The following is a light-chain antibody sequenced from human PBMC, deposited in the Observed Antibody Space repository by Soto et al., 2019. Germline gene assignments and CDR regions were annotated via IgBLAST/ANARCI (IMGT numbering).Light chain of an antibody. CDR1: QSVSSSY. Sequence: EIVLTQSPATLSLSPGERATLSCRASQSVSSSYLAWYQQKPGQAPRLLIYGASSRATGIPDRFSGSGSGTDFTLTISRLEPEDSAVYYCQQRSIWPLTFGGGTKVDIK. CDR3: QQRSIWPLT. V-gene: IGKV3D-20*02. CDR2: GAS. J-gene: IGKJ4*01.